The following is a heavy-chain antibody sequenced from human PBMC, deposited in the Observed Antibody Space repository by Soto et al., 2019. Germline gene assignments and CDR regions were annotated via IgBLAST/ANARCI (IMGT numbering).Heavy chain of an antibody. Sequence: WASVKVSCKASGYTFTSYGISWVRQAPGQGLEWMGWISAYNGNTNYAQKLQGRVTMTTDTSTSTAYMELRSLRSDDTAVYYCAKEKGVVRDIFYYYYGMDVWGQGTTVTVSS. V-gene: IGHV1-18*04. D-gene: IGHD2-2*01. CDR3: AKEKGVVRDIFYYYYGMDV. CDR1: GYTFTSYG. J-gene: IGHJ6*02. CDR2: ISAYNGNT.